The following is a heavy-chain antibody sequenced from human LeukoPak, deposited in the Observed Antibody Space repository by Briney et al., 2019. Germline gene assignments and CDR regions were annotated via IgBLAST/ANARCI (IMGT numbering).Heavy chain of an antibody. CDR2: INAGNGNT. V-gene: IGHV1-3*01. D-gene: IGHD6-13*01. J-gene: IGHJ3*02. CDR1: GYTFSSHA. CDR3: ARDHGSSKEDDACDI. Sequence: GASVKVSCKASGYTFSSHAMHWVRQAPGQRLEWMGWINAGNGNTKYSQKLQGRVTITRDTSASTAYMELSSLRSEDTAVYYCARDHGSSKEDDACDIWGQGTMVTVSS.